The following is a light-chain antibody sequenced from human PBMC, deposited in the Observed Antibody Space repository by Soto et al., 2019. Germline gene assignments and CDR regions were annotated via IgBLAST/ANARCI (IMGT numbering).Light chain of an antibody. J-gene: IGLJ1*01. CDR1: SSDVGGYNY. CDR2: EAS. V-gene: IGLV2-8*01. Sequence: SALTQPPSASGSPGQSVTISCTGTSSDVGGYNYVSWYQQHPGKAPKLMIYEASKRPSGVPDRFSGSKSGNTASLTVSGLQAEDEADYYCSSYAGSNNLGVFGTGTKVTVL. CDR3: SSYAGSNNLGV.